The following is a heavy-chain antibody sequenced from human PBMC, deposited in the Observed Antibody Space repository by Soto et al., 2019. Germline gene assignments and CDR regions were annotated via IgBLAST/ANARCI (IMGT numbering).Heavy chain of an antibody. CDR2: ISAYNAHT. CDR1: GYTFISYG. V-gene: IGHV1-18*01. J-gene: IGHJ4*02. CDR3: ARVFRWSSSSWGFDS. D-gene: IGHD6-6*01. Sequence: QVQLVQSGAEVKKPGASVKVSCKASGYTFISYGITWVRQAPGQGLEWMGWISAYNAHTNYGQKFQDRVSLTTDTSTNTSYMEMRSLRSDDTAFYFCARVFRWSSSSWGFDSGGQGTLVTVSS.